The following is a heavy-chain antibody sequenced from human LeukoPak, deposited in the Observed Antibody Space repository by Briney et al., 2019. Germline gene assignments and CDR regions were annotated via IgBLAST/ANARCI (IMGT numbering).Heavy chain of an antibody. CDR3: ARSYSSGWYLGTWFDP. D-gene: IGHD6-19*01. Sequence: GASVKVSCKASGGTFSCYAISWVRQAPGQGLEWMGGIIPIFGTANYAQKFQGRVTITADKSTSTAYMELSSLRSEDTAVYYCARSYSSGWYLGTWFDPWGQGILVTVSS. CDR2: IIPIFGTA. J-gene: IGHJ5*02. V-gene: IGHV1-69*06. CDR1: GGTFSCYA.